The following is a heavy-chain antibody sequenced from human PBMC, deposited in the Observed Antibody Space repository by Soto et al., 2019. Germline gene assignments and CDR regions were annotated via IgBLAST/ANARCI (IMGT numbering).Heavy chain of an antibody. Sequence: EVQVLESGGGLVQPGGSLRLSCAASGFTFSCCAMSWVRQAPGKGLEWVSTIHGDGDYTHYTDSVKGRFTISRDNFRNTLFLQRNSRRGDDTAVYYCVGNRGGGSYTTWAFASWGRGTLVTVSS. D-gene: IGHD1-26*01. CDR3: VGNRGGGSYTTWAFAS. V-gene: IGHV3-23*01. J-gene: IGHJ2*01. CDR2: IHGDGDYT. CDR1: GFTFSCCA.